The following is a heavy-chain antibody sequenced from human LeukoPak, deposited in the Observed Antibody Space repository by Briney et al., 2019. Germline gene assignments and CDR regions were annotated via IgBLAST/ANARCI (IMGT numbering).Heavy chain of an antibody. CDR1: GGSISSDSYY. V-gene: IGHV4-61*02. CDR3: ARDYYDSSGYYGKWSWFDP. J-gene: IGHJ5*02. D-gene: IGHD3-22*01. Sequence: SETLSLTCAVSGGSISSDSYYWSWLRQPAGKGLEWIGRLYTTGSTTYNPSLKSRVTISIDTSKNQFSLQLMSVTAADTAVYYCARDYYDSSGYYGKWSWFDPWGQGILVIVSS. CDR2: LYTTGST.